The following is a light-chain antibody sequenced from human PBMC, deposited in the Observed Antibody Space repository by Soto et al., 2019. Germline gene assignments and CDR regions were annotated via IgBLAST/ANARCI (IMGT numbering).Light chain of an antibody. Sequence: QSVLTQPPSASGTPGQRVTISCSGSSSNIGSNYVYWYQQLPGTAPKLLIYTNNQRPSGVPDRFSGSKSGTSASLAISGLRSGDEADYSCAAWDDSLSVVVFGGGTKLTVL. CDR2: TNN. V-gene: IGLV1-47*01. CDR3: AAWDDSLSVVV. J-gene: IGLJ2*01. CDR1: SSNIGSNY.